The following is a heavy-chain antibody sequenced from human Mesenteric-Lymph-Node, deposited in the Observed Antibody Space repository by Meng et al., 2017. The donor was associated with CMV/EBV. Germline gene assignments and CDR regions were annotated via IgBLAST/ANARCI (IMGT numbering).Heavy chain of an antibody. J-gene: IGHJ4*02. Sequence: GESLKISCAASGFTFSSYAMSWVRRAPGKGLEWVSAVSGSGDSTFYADSVKGRFTISRDNSKNTLYLQMNSLRDEDAALCYCAKGDYYDSRFDCWGQGTPVTVSS. CDR3: AKGDYYDSRFDC. CDR2: VSGSGDST. D-gene: IGHD3-22*01. CDR1: GFTFSSYA. V-gene: IGHV3-23*01.